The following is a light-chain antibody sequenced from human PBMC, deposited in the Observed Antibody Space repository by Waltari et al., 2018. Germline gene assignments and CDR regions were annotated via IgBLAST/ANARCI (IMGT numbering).Light chain of an antibody. CDR3: QQYNNWPSTLT. CDR2: GAS. Sequence: EIVMTQSPATLSVSPGERATLSCRASQSVSSNLAWYQQKPGQAPRLLIYGASTRATGIPARVSGSGSGTEFTLTISSLQSEDFAVYYCQQYNNWPSTLTFGGGTKVEIK. V-gene: IGKV3-15*01. J-gene: IGKJ4*01. CDR1: QSVSSN.